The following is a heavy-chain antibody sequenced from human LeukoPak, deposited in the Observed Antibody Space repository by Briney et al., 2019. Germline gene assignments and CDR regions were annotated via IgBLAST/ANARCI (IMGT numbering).Heavy chain of an antibody. CDR3: AKDRSYDFWSGYYDY. CDR1: GFTFTTYW. Sequence: GESLRLSCAASGFTFTTYWMSWVRQAPGKGLEWVANIKQDGTEKYYVDSVKGRFTISRDNAKNSLYLQMNSLRAEDMALYYCAKDRSYDFWSGYYDYWGQGTLVTVSS. J-gene: IGHJ4*02. V-gene: IGHV3-7*03. D-gene: IGHD3-3*01. CDR2: IKQDGTEK.